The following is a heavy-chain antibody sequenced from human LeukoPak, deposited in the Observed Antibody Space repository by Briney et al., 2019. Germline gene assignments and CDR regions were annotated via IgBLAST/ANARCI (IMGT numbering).Heavy chain of an antibody. CDR2: IYSGGST. D-gene: IGHD3-3*01. V-gene: IGHV3-53*01. J-gene: IGHJ6*02. CDR3: ARDLITIFGVVSHYYGMDV. CDR1: GFTVSSNY. Sequence: GGSLRLSCAASGFTVSSNYMSWVRQAPGKGLEWVSAIYSGGSTYYADPVKGRFTISRDTSKNTLYLQMNSLRAEDTAVYYCARDLITIFGVVSHYYGMDVWGQGTTVTVSS.